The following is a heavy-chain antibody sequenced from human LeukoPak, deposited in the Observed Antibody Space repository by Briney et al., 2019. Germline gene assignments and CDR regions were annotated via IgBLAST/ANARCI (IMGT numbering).Heavy chain of an antibody. CDR3: ARYYDFWSGYHRQGDAFDI. V-gene: IGHV4-38-2*01. J-gene: IGHJ3*02. CDR2: IYHSGST. Sequence: SXXXXLTCAVSGYSISSGYYWGWVRQPPGKGLEWIGSIYHSGSTYYNPSLKSRVTISVDTSKNQFSLKLSSVTAADTAVYYCARYYDFWSGYHRQGDAFDIWGQGTMVTVSS. CDR1: GYSISSGYY. D-gene: IGHD3-3*01.